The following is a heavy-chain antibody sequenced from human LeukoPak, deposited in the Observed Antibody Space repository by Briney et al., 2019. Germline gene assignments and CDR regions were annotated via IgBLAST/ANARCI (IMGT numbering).Heavy chain of an antibody. D-gene: IGHD2-2*01. Sequence: GGSLRLSCAASGFTFSNYGMHWVRQAPGKGLEWVAFVRSDGGIKYYADSVKGRFTISRDNSRTTVYLQMNSLRAEDTAVYYCARDRGYCRGTTCYAYYFDSWGQGTLVTVSS. CDR1: GFTFSNYG. V-gene: IGHV3-30*02. CDR3: ARDRGYCRGTTCYAYYFDS. CDR2: VRSDGGIK. J-gene: IGHJ4*02.